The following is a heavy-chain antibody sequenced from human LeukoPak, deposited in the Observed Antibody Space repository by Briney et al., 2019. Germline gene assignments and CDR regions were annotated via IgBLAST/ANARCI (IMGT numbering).Heavy chain of an antibody. J-gene: IGHJ6*03. Sequence: GGSLRLSCAASGFTFSEYSMTWIRQAPGKGLEWLSYISGSGATVDYADSVKGRFTISRDNAKNSVYLQMDSLSPEDTSVYYCVRESSPLIQYWAGDTYYYMDVWGTGTAVAVSS. CDR3: VRESSPLIQYWAGDTYYYMDV. CDR1: GFTFSEYS. D-gene: IGHD1-26*01. V-gene: IGHV3-11*04. CDR2: ISGSGATV.